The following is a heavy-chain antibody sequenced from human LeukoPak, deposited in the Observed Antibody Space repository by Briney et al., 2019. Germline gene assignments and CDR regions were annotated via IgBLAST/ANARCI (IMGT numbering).Heavy chain of an antibody. D-gene: IGHD5-24*01. J-gene: IGHJ3*02. CDR3: ARLSPMATINGAFDI. Sequence: GESLKISCKASGYTFTGDWIGWVRQMPGKGLEWMGIIYPGDSDTRYSPSFQGQVTISADKSISTAYLQWSSLKASDTAMYYCARLSPMATINGAFDIWGQGTMVTVSS. CDR2: IYPGDSDT. CDR1: GYTFTGDW. V-gene: IGHV5-51*01.